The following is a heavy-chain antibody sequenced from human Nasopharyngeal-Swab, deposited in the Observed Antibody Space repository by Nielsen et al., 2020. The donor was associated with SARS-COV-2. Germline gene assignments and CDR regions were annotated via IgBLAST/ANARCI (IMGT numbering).Heavy chain of an antibody. J-gene: IGHJ4*02. V-gene: IGHV3-48*02. CDR2: ISSSSSTI. CDR1: GFTFSSYS. Sequence: GESLKISCAASGFTFSSYSMNWVRQAPRKGLEWVSYISSSSSTIYYADSVKGRFTISRDNAKNSLYLQMNSLRDEDTAVYYCARSADIVLMVYAIPRGPFDYWGQGTLVTVSS. D-gene: IGHD2-8*01. CDR3: ARSADIVLMVYAIPRGPFDY.